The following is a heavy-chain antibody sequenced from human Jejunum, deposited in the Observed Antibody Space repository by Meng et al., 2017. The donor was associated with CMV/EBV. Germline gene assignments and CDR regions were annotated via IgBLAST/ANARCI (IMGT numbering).Heavy chain of an antibody. V-gene: IGHV3-74*01. CDR2: INSEGSHT. CDR3: ARGGPGAFDI. Sequence: CVASGFTFSTPWMPWVRQVPGKGLIWVSYINSEGSHTTYADSVRGRFTISRDNSKNTLYLQMNSLRVADTADYYCARGGPGAFDIWGQGTMVTVSS. D-gene: IGHD3-16*01. J-gene: IGHJ3*02. CDR1: GFTFSTPW.